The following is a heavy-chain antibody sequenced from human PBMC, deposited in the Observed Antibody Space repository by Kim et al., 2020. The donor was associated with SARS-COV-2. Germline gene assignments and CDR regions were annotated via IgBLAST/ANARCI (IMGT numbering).Heavy chain of an antibody. CDR1: GGSISSSSYY. CDR2: IYYSGST. J-gene: IGHJ1*01. CDR3: ARHAKLTAIRESEYFQH. D-gene: IGHD2-21*02. V-gene: IGHV4-39*01. Sequence: SETLSLTCTVSGGSISSSSYYWGWIRQPPGKGLEWIGSIYYSGSTYYNPSLKSRVTISVDTSKNQFSLKLSSVTAADTAVYYCARHAKLTAIRESEYFQHWGQGTLVTVSS.